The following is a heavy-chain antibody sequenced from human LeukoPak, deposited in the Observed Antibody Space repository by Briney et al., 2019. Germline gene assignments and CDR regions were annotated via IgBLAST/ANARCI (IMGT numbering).Heavy chain of an antibody. V-gene: IGHV3-23*01. CDR1: VVTFKNYP. D-gene: IGHD1-7*01. CDR3: AKGRNVELLREAFDY. J-gene: IGHJ4*02. Sequence: QPGGSLRLSCTASVVTFKNYPMIWVRQAPGKGLEWVSSISGSGETTYFSDSVRGRFTLSRDKPKNTVYLQMHSLKDEDTAIYYCAKGRNVELLREAFDYWGPGTLVIVSS. CDR2: ISGSGETT.